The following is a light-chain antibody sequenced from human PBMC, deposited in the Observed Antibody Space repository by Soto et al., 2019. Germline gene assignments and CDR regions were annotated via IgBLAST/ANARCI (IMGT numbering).Light chain of an antibody. CDR1: LSVSSN. CDR3: QQYDNWPYT. J-gene: IGKJ2*01. Sequence: EIVMTQSPATLSVSSGERATLSCRASLSVSSNLAWYQQKPGQTPRLLIYGASARAAGIPARFSGSGSGTEFTLTISSLQSEDFAVYYCQQYDNWPYTFGQGTKLEIK. V-gene: IGKV3-15*01. CDR2: GAS.